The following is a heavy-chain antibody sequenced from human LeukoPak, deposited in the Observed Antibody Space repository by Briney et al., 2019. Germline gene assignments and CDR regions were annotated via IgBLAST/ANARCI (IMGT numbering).Heavy chain of an antibody. J-gene: IGHJ6*02. CDR2: ILFDGSNK. V-gene: IGHV3-30*18. D-gene: IGHD1-26*01. CDR1: GFTLSRYW. CDR3: AKDGTSVGATYYYYYGMDV. Sequence: GGALRVSCAASGFTLSRYWMHLGRPAPGQGVGGVAVILFDGSNKYYADSVKGRFTISRDNSKNTLYLQMNSLRAEDTAVYYCAKDGTSVGATYYYYYGMDVWGQGTTVTVSS.